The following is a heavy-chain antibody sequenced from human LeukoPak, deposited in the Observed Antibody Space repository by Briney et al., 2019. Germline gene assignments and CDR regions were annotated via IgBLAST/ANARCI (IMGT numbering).Heavy chain of an antibody. V-gene: IGHV3-7*01. CDR3: ARGRAGGWYFFDY. Sequence: GGSLRLSCAASGFTFDDYGMSWVRRAPGKGLEWVANIKQDGSEKYYVDSVKGRFTISRDNAKNSLYLQMNSLRAEDTAVYYCARGRAGGWYFFDYWGQGTLVTVSS. D-gene: IGHD6-19*01. CDR1: GFTFDDYG. J-gene: IGHJ4*02. CDR2: IKQDGSEK.